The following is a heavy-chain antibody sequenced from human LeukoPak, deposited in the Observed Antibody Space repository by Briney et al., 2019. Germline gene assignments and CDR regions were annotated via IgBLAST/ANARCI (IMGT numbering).Heavy chain of an antibody. CDR2: IHWNGGRT. J-gene: IGHJ4*02. CDR3: AKVGIDGSGPFDH. D-gene: IGHD3-10*01. CDR1: GFTFDNYG. V-gene: IGHV3-20*04. Sequence: PGGSLRLSCAASGFTFDNYGINWVRQAPGKGLEWVSRIHWNGGRTGYADSVKGRFTISRDNSKNTLYLQMNSLRAEDTAVYYCAKVGIDGSGPFDHWGQGTLVTVSS.